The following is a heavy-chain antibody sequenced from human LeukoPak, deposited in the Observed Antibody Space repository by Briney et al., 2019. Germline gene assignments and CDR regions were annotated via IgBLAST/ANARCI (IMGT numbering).Heavy chain of an antibody. CDR3: ARSDPVVPAAIGVY. D-gene: IGHD2-2*01. CDR2: ISPSGRT. J-gene: IGHJ4*02. CDR1: GASVTDHY. V-gene: IGHV4-4*09. Sequence: SETLSLTCTVSGASVTDHYWSWIRQSPGKGLEWIAFISPSGRTSYSPSLKSRLTLGLDTSKNQVSLKLSSVTAADTAVYYCARSDPVVPAAIGVYWGQGTLVTVSS.